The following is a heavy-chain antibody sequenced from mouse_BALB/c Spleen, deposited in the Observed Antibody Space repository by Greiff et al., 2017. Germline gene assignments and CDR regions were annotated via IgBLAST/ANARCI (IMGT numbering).Heavy chain of an antibody. V-gene: IGHV3-1*02. CDR3: AGGRATAPWFAY. J-gene: IGHJ3*01. Sequence: EVKLQESGPDLVKPSQSLSLTCTVTGYSITSGYSWHWIRQFPGNKLEWMGYIHYSGSTNYNPSLKSRISITRDTSTNPSFLQLNSVTTEDAATFYYAGGRATAPWFAYWGQGTLVTVSA. CDR2: IHYSGST. CDR1: GYSITSGYS. D-gene: IGHD1-2*01.